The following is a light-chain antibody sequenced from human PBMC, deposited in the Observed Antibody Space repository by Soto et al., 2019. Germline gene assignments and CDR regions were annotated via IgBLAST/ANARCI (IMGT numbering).Light chain of an antibody. Sequence: QSALTQPASVSGSPGQSMTISCTGTGSDIGAYNYVSWYQQHPGKAPKLIIHGVTHRPSGVSTRFSASKSAYTASLTISGLQAEDEADYYCCSYAGSGSPVVVFGIGTKVTVL. J-gene: IGLJ1*01. CDR1: GSDIGAYNY. CDR2: GVT. V-gene: IGLV2-14*01. CDR3: CSYAGSGSPVVV.